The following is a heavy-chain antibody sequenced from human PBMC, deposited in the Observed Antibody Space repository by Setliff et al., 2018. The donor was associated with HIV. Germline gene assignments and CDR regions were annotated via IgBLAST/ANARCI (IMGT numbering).Heavy chain of an antibody. J-gene: IGHJ4*02. CDR2: INLVTGKT. D-gene: IGHD3-16*01. Sequence: ASVKVSCKPSGYTFSSSHDLHWVRQVPGQGLEWMGWINLVTGKTVYLQKFQGRATIIRDTSASTASTAYMEMSSLSSEDTAVYYFANGGSGGQFDYWGQGTLVTVSS. V-gene: IGHV1-3*01. CDR3: ANGGSGGQFDY. CDR1: GYTFSSSHD.